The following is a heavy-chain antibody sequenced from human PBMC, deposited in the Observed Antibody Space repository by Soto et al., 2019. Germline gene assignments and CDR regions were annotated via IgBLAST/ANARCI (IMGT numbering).Heavy chain of an antibody. J-gene: IGHJ4*02. V-gene: IGHV4-39*01. CDR2: IYYSGST. Sequence: SETLSLTCTVSGGSISSSNFYSGWNRQPPGKGLEWIGSIYYSGSTYYNPSLKSRVTISVDTSKNQFSLKLSSVTAADTAVYYCAGRIIAAGKDYWGQGTLVTVSS. CDR1: GGSISSSNFY. CDR3: AGRIIAAGKDY. D-gene: IGHD6-13*01.